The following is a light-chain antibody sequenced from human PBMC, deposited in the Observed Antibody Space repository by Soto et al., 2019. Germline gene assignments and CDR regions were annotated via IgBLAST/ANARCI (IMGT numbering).Light chain of an antibody. CDR1: QHVSSSY. CDR3: QQYGSSPLYT. Sequence: EIVLTQSPATLSLSPGERATLSCGATQHVSSSYLAWYQQKPGLAPRLLIYDVSNRATGIPDRFSGSGSGTDFTLTISRLEPEDFAVYYCQQYGSSPLYTFGQGTKLEIK. J-gene: IGKJ2*01. CDR2: DVS. V-gene: IGKV3D-20*01.